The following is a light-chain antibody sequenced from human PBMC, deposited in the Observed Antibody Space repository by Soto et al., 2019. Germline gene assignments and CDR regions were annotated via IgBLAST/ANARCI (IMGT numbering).Light chain of an antibody. CDR3: QSYDSSLSGFYV. CDR2: DNN. Sequence: QSVLTQPPSVSGAPGQTVTISCTGSSSNIGAGYDVHWYQQLPGRAPELLIYDNNNRASGVPARFSGSKSATSASLAITGLQAEDGADYFCQSYDSSLSGFYVFGTGTKVTV. CDR1: SSNIGAGYD. V-gene: IGLV1-40*01. J-gene: IGLJ1*01.